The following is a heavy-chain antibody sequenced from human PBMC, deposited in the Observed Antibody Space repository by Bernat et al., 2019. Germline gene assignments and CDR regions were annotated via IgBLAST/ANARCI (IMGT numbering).Heavy chain of an antibody. Sequence: QVQLVQSGAEVKKPGSSVKVSCKASGGTFSSYAISCVRQAPGQGLEWMGGIIPIFGTANYVQKFQGRVTITADESTSTAYMELSSLRSEDTAVYYCARPMVQGRTGAFDIWGQGTMVTVSS. V-gene: IGHV1-69*01. CDR1: GGTFSSYA. CDR3: ARPMVQGRTGAFDI. D-gene: IGHD3-10*01. J-gene: IGHJ3*02. CDR2: IIPIFGTA.